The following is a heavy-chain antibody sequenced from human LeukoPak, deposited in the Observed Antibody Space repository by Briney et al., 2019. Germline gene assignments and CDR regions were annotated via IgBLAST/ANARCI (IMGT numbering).Heavy chain of an antibody. Sequence: GESLKISCQGSGYFFNSYWIGWVRQMPGKGLEWMGIIYPGDSDTSYSPSFQGQVTISADKSISTAYLQWSSLKASDTAMYYCARLYYSSSWYPGYFQHWGQGTLVTVSS. J-gene: IGHJ1*01. CDR3: ARLYYSSSWYPGYFQH. V-gene: IGHV5-51*01. CDR1: GYFFNSYW. D-gene: IGHD6-13*01. CDR2: IYPGDSDT.